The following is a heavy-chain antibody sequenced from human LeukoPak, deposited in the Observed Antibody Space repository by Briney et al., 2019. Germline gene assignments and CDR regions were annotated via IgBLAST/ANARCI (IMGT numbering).Heavy chain of an antibody. CDR3: ATYRQVLLPFES. CDR2: ISRIGGST. J-gene: IGHJ4*02. CDR1: GFIFSNYA. V-gene: IGHV3-23*01. D-gene: IGHD2-8*02. Sequence: GGSLRLSCAASGFIFSNYALAWVRQAPGKGLEWVSGISRIGGSTHYADSVKGRFTISRDNSKNILYLQMNSLRAEDTAIYYCATYRQVLLPFESWGQGTLVTVSS.